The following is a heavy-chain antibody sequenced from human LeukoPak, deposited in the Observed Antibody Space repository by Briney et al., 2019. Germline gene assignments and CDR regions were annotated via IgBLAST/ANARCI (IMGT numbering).Heavy chain of an antibody. CDR1: GFTFSSYW. V-gene: IGHV3-7*01. J-gene: IGHJ4*02. Sequence: GGSLRLSCAASGFTFSSYWMSWVRQAPGKGLEWLANIKQDGSEKYYVDSVKGRFTISRDNAKNSLYLQMNSLRAEDTAVYYCAREKYSSGWYVDYWGQGTLVTVSS. CDR3: AREKYSSGWYVDY. D-gene: IGHD6-19*01. CDR2: IKQDGSEK.